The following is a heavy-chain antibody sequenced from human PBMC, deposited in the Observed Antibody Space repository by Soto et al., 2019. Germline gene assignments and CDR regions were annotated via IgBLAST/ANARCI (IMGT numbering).Heavy chain of an antibody. V-gene: IGHV2-26*01. D-gene: IGHD1-26*01. CDR2: IFSNDEE. Sequence: QVTLKESGPVLVKPTETLTLTCAVSGFSLSNAKMGVSWIRQPPGKALEWLAHIFSNDEESYSTSLKSRLTSAKDTSKSQVVRTMTDMDPVDTATSYCARKGDTYYYAMDVWGHGITVTVSS. J-gene: IGHJ6*02. CDR3: ARKGDTYYYAMDV. CDR1: GFSLSNAKMG.